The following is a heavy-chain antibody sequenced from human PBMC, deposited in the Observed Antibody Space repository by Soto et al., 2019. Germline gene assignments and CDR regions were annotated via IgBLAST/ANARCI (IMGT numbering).Heavy chain of an antibody. Sequence: PSETLSLTCSFSGDSVTSHYLTWIRQPPEKGLEWIGYIYYTGISNYNPSLKSRVTISVDTSKNQFSLKLTSVTAADTAVYYCARDVGSRYYFDYWGQGTLVTVSS. V-gene: IGHV4-59*02. CDR2: IYYTGIS. CDR3: ARDVGSRYYFDY. CDR1: GDSVTSHY. J-gene: IGHJ4*02. D-gene: IGHD1-26*01.